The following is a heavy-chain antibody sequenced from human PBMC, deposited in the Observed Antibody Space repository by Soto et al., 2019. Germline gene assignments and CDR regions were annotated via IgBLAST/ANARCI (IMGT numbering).Heavy chain of an antibody. V-gene: IGHV4-59*01. CDR2: IYYSGST. D-gene: IGHD6-13*01. Sequence: SETLPVTCTVSCGSISRDYWRWIRQPPGKGLEWIGYIYYSGSTNYNPSLKSRVTISVDTSKNQFSLKLSSVTAADTAVYYCAREGVSSSWYNYYGMDVWGQGTTVT. CDR1: CGSISRDY. CDR3: AREGVSSSWYNYYGMDV. J-gene: IGHJ6*02.